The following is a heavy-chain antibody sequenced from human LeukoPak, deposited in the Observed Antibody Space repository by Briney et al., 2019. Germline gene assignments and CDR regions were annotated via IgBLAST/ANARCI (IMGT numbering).Heavy chain of an antibody. Sequence: ATVKVSCKASGYTFTSYDINWVRQATGQGLEWMGWMNPNSGNTGYAQKFQGRVTMTRNTSTSTAYMELRSLRSDDTAVYYCARDPGLGVVVPLYYYYYGMDVWGQGTTVTVSS. CDR3: ARDPGLGVVVPLYYYYYGMDV. CDR2: MNPNSGNT. CDR1: GYTFTSYD. V-gene: IGHV1-8*01. D-gene: IGHD2-2*01. J-gene: IGHJ6*02.